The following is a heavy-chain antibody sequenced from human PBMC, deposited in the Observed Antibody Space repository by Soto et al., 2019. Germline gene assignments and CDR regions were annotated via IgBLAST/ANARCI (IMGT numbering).Heavy chain of an antibody. CDR3: AKGGYGSSWRQFDP. Sequence: PSETLSLTCTVSGVSITSYYWNWVRQPPGKGLEWIGYFYYSGSTDYNPSLKSRVTISVDTSKDQFSLKLTSVTAADTAVYYCAKGGYGSSWRQFDPWGQGTLVTDSS. D-gene: IGHD6-13*01. V-gene: IGHV4-59*01. CDR2: FYYSGST. J-gene: IGHJ5*02. CDR1: GVSITSYY.